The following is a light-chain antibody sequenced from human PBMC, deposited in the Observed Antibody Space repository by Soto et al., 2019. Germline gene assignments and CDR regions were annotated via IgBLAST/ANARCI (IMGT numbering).Light chain of an antibody. V-gene: IGKV1-39*01. J-gene: IGKJ3*01. Sequence: DIQMTQSPSSLSASVGDRVTITCRASQRISNYLNWYQHKPGKAPRLLIYAASSLQSGVPSRFSGSGYGTDFTLTISSLQPAEFAAYYCQQSYSNLAYTFGPGTKVEIK. CDR1: QRISNY. CDR3: QQSYSNLAYT. CDR2: AAS.